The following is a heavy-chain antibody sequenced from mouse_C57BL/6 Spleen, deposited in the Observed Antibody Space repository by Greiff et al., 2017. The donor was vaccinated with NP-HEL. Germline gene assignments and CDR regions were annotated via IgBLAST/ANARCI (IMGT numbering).Heavy chain of an antibody. CDR3: AYYYGSSWVFDY. V-gene: IGHV1-26*01. J-gene: IGHJ2*01. CDR1: GYTFTDYY. Sequence: EVQLQQSGPELVKPGASVKISCKASGYTFTDYYMNWVKQSHGKSLEWIGDINPNNGGTSYNQKFKGKATLTVDKSSSTAYMELRSLTSEDSAVYYCAYYYGSSWVFDYWGQGTTLTVSS. D-gene: IGHD1-1*01. CDR2: INPNNGGT.